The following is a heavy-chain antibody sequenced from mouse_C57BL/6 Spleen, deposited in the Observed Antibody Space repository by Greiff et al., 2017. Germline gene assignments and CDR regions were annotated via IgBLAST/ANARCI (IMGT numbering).Heavy chain of an antibody. CDR1: GFSLTSYG. CDR2: IWSDGST. Sequence: VHLVESGPGLVAPSQSLSITCTVSGFSLTSYGVHWVRQPPGKGLEWLVVIWSDGSTTYNSALKSRLSISKDNSKSQVFLKMNSLQTDDTAVYYGATQIYYGNDYAMDYWGQGTSVTVSS. V-gene: IGHV2-6*03. D-gene: IGHD2-1*01. CDR3: ATQIYYGNDYAMDY. J-gene: IGHJ4*01.